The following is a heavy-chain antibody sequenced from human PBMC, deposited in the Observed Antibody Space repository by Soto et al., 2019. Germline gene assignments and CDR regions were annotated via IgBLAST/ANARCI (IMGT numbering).Heavy chain of an antibody. CDR3: ARGSPGGYVLAF. J-gene: IGHJ6*02. V-gene: IGHV3-48*02. Sequence: GGSLRLSCAASGFTFSDYSMNWVCQAPGKGLEWVSYISSSSINIYYADSVKGRFTISRDNAKNSLYLQVNSLRDEDTAAYYYARGSPGGYVLAFWAQGTTVTVPS. CDR1: GFTFSDYS. CDR2: ISSSSINI. D-gene: IGHD3-10*01.